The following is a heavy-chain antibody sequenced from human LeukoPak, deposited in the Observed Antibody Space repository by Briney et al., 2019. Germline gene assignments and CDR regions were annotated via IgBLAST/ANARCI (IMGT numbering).Heavy chain of an antibody. V-gene: IGHV4-30-2*01. CDR3: ARDYCSGGSCYFHVFDV. CDR1: GDSISSGGYY. CDR2: IYHSGES. Sequence: SETLSLTCTVSGDSISSGGYYCRWIRQPPGKGLEWIGYIYHSGESYFNPSLKSRVTMSVDKSKNQFSLNLTSVTAADTAVYYCARDYCSGGSCYFHVFDVWGQGTTVTVSS. D-gene: IGHD2-15*01. J-gene: IGHJ3*01.